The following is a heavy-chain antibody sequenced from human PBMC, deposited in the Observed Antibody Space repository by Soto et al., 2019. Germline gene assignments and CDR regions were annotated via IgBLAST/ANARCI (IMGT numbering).Heavy chain of an antibody. CDR1: EFTFSRYW. J-gene: IGHJ3*02. D-gene: IGHD6-19*01. V-gene: IGHV3-7*01. CDR2: IKHDGSEK. CDR3: ARSMGTDGWSNHPFDI. Sequence: GGSLRLSCAASEFTFSRYWMDWVRQAPRKGLEWVATIKHDGSEKYYVDSVKGRFIISRDNAKNSVFLQMNGLRVEDTAVYFCARSMGTDGWSNHPFDIRGQGTMVTGSS.